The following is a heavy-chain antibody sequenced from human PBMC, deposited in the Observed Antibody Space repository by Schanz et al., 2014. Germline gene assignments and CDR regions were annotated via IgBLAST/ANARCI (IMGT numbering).Heavy chain of an antibody. D-gene: IGHD3-22*01. V-gene: IGHV1-46*03. CDR3: AGAFDSSGYYFDF. CDR2: INLSGGST. Sequence: QVQLVQSGAEVKKPGASVKVSCKASGYTFTSYSMHWVRQAPGQGLEWMGIINLSGGSTNNAQKFQGRLTMTRDTSTSTVYMELSGLRSEDTAVYYCAGAFDSSGYYFDFWGQGTLVTVSS. CDR1: GYTFTSYS. J-gene: IGHJ4*02.